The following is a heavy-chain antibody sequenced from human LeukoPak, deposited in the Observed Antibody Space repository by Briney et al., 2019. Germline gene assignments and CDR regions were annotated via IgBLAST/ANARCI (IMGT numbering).Heavy chain of an antibody. V-gene: IGHV4-34*01. J-gene: IGHJ3*02. CDR1: GGSFSGYY. CDR3: ARLERWLQYRAFDI. Sequence: SETLSLTCPVYGGSFSGYYWSWIRQPPGKGLEWIGEINHSGSTNYNPSLESRVTISVDTSKNQFSLKLSSVTAADTAVYYCARLERWLQYRAFDIWGQGTMVTVSS. CDR2: INHSGST. D-gene: IGHD5-24*01.